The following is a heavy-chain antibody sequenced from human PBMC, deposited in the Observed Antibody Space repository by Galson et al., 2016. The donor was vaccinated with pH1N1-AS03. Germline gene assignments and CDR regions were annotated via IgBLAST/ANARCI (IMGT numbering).Heavy chain of an antibody. V-gene: IGHV1-18*01. D-gene: IGHD3-3*01. CDR3: ARDESGYMY. J-gene: IGHJ4*02. CDR2: ISGYDGHN. Sequence: SVKVSCKASGYTFVNYGISWVRRAPGQGLEWMGWISGYDGHNGYAQKFQGRVTMTTDTSTNTAYMELRSLTSDDTAVYYCARDESGYMYWGQGTLVTVSS. CDR1: GYTFVNYG.